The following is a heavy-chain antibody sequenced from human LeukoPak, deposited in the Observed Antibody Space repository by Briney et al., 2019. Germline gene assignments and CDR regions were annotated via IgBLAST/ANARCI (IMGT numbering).Heavy chain of an antibody. CDR3: ASTGYSSGWYHRNNWFDP. CDR2: INHSGST. D-gene: IGHD6-19*01. J-gene: IGHJ5*02. V-gene: IGHV4-34*01. CDR1: GGSFSGYY. Sequence: SETLSLTCAVYGGSFSGYYWSWIRQPPGKGLEWVGEINHSGSTNYNPSLKSRVTISVDTSKNQFSLKLSSVTAADTAVYYCASTGYSSGWYHRNNWFDPWGQGTLVTVSS.